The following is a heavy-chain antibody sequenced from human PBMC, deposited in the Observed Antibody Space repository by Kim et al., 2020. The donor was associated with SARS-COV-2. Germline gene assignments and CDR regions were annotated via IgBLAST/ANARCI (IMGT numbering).Heavy chain of an antibody. V-gene: IGHV3-30*18. CDR2: ISYDGSNK. J-gene: IGHJ4*02. D-gene: IGHD2-2*01. CDR1: GFTFSSYG. Sequence: GGSLRLSCAASGFTFSSYGMHWVRQAPGKGLEWVAVISYDGSNKYYADSVKGRFTISRDNSKNTLYLQMNSLRAEDTAVYYCAKDLYQLLRFPMAVFDYWGQGTLVTVSS. CDR3: AKDLYQLLRFPMAVFDY.